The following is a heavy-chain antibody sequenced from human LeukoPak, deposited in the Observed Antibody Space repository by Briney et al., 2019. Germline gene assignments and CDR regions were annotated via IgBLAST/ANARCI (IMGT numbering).Heavy chain of an antibody. Sequence: PGGSLRLSCAASGFTFSSYSMNWVRQAPGKGPEWVASIKQDGSEKSYVDSVKGRFTISRDNARTSLSLQMNSLRAEDTAVYYCATHCSSISCSLATFDIWGQGTMVTVSS. D-gene: IGHD2-2*01. CDR2: IKQDGSEK. J-gene: IGHJ3*02. CDR3: ATHCSSISCSLATFDI. CDR1: GFTFSSYS. V-gene: IGHV3-7*01.